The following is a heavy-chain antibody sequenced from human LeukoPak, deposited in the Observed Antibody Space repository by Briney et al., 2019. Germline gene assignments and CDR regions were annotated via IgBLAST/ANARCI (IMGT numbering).Heavy chain of an antibody. V-gene: IGHV3-20*01. CDR1: GFTFDDYG. J-gene: IGHJ2*01. CDR2: ISWNGGST. Sequence: GGSLILSCAASGFTFDDYGMSWVRQVPGKGLEWVSGISWNGGSTEYVDSVKGRFTISRDNAKNSLYLQMNSLRAEDTALYHCARDQFLITVKPGHWYFDLWGRGTLVTVSS. CDR3: ARDQFLITVKPGHWYFDL. D-gene: IGHD3-16*01.